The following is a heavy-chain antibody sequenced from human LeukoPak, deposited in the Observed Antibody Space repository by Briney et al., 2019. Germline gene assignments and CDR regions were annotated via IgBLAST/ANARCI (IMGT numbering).Heavy chain of an antibody. CDR1: GFTFSSYG. J-gene: IGHJ4*02. V-gene: IGHV3-30*18. D-gene: IGHD3-22*01. Sequence: GGSLRLSCAASGFTFSSYGMHWVRQAPGKGLEWVAVISYDGSNKYYADSVKGRFTISRDNSKNTLYLQMNSLRAEDTAVYYCAKGRLNFDYWGQGTLDTVSS. CDR3: AKGRLNFDY. CDR2: ISYDGSNK.